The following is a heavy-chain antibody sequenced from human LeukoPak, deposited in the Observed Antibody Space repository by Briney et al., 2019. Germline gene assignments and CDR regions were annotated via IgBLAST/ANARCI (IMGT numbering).Heavy chain of an antibody. Sequence: PGGSLRLSCAASGFTFSNYSVNWVRQAPGKGLEWVASISTSSSFIFYADSVKGRVTIFRDNAKSLLYLQMNSLRAEDTAVYYCARDEDTGAFDYWGQGTLVTVSS. CDR3: ARDEDTGAFDY. D-gene: IGHD2-15*01. CDR2: ISTSSSFI. CDR1: GFTFSNYS. J-gene: IGHJ4*02. V-gene: IGHV3-21*01.